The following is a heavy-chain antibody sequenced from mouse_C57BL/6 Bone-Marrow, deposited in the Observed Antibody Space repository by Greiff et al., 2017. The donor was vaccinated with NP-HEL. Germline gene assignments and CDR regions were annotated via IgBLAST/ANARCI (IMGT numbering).Heavy chain of an antibody. CDR3: ARRGATVVRAMAD. CDR2: INPSNGGT. D-gene: IGHD1-1*01. J-gene: IGHJ4*01. CDR1: GYTFTSYW. V-gene: IGHV1-53*01. Sequence: QVQLQQPGTELVKPGASVKLSCKASGYTFTSYWMHWVKQRPGQGLEWIGNINPSNGGTNYKEKFQSKAKLTVDKHSSTAYMQLSSLTSEYSAVYYCARRGATVVRAMADWGQGTSVTVSS.